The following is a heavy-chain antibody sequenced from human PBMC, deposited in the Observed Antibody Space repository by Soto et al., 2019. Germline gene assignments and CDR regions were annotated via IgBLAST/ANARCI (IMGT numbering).Heavy chain of an antibody. CDR3: AKGSGYADYYYYGMDV. CDR1: GFTFSSYA. J-gene: IGHJ6*02. Sequence: GVSLRLSCAASGFTFSSYAMSWVRQAPGKGLEWVSAISGSGGSTYYADSVKGRFTISRDNSKNTLYLQMNSLRAEDTAVYYCAKGSGYADYYYYGMDVWGQGTTVTVSS. CDR2: ISGSGGST. V-gene: IGHV3-23*01. D-gene: IGHD5-12*01.